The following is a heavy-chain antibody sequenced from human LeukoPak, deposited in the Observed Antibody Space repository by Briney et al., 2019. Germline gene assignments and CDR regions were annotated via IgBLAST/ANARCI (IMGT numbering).Heavy chain of an antibody. CDR1: GVTFSSYA. V-gene: IGHV3-23*01. J-gene: IGHJ4*02. Sequence: GGSLRLSCAASGVTFSSYAMSWVRQAPGKGLQWVSAISGSGGSTYYADSVKGQFTISRDNSKNTLYLQMNSLRAEDTAVYYCAKGHGSGRFDYWGQGTLVTVSS. D-gene: IGHD2-15*01. CDR2: ISGSGGST. CDR3: AKGHGSGRFDY.